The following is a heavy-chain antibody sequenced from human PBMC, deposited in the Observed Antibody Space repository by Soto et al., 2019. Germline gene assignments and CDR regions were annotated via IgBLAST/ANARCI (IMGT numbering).Heavy chain of an antibody. Sequence: GGSLKLSCAASGFTVSINYMSWVRQAPGKGLEWVSVIYSGGSTYYADSVKGRFTISRDNSKNTLYLQMNSLRAEDTAVYYCARAVLDSSPFGYWGQGTLVTVS. CDR3: ARAVLDSSPFGY. J-gene: IGHJ4*02. CDR2: IYSGGST. CDR1: GFTVSINY. V-gene: IGHV3-53*01. D-gene: IGHD5-18*01.